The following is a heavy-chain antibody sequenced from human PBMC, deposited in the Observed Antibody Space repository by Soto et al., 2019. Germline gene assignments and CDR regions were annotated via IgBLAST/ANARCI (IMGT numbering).Heavy chain of an antibody. V-gene: IGHV3-21*01. Sequence: SGGSLRLSCAASGFTFSTYTMNWVRQAPGKGLEWVSSISGSSTYIFYADSVKGRFTLSRDNAKNSLYLQMNSLRPEDTAMYYCAANYGLDVWGQGTTVTVSS. J-gene: IGHJ6*02. CDR3: AANYGLDV. D-gene: IGHD2-8*01. CDR2: ISGSSTYI. CDR1: GFTFSTYT.